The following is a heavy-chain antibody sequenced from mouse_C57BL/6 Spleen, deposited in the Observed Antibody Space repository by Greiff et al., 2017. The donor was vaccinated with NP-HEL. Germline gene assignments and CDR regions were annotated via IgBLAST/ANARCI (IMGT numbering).Heavy chain of an antibody. CDR1: GYAFTNYL. J-gene: IGHJ3*01. CDR3: ALYDYEGAWFAY. CDR2: INPGSGGT. D-gene: IGHD2-4*01. V-gene: IGHV1-54*01. Sequence: QVQLKESGAELVRPGTSVKVSCKASGYAFTNYLIEWVKQRPGQGLEWIGVINPGSGGTNYNEKFKGKATLTADKSSSTAYMQLSSLTSEDSAVYFCALYDYEGAWFAYWGQGTLVTVSA.